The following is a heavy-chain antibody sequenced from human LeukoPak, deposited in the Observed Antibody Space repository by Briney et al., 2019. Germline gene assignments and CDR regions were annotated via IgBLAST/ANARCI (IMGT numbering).Heavy chain of an antibody. CDR1: GGTFSSYT. V-gene: IGHV1-69*13. CDR2: IIPIFTTT. CDR3: ARGRLSGAAAPLMYFDY. Sequence: SVKVSCKASGGTFSSYTFNWGRQAPGQGLEWMGGIIPIFTTTNYAQKFQGRVTITADESTSTAYMELSSLRSEDTAVYYCARGRLSGAAAPLMYFDYWGQGTLVTVSS. D-gene: IGHD7-27*01. J-gene: IGHJ4*02.